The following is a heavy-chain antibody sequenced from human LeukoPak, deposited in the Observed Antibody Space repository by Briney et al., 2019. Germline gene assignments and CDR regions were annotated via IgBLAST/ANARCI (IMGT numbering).Heavy chain of an antibody. V-gene: IGHV4-59*01. CDR2: IYYSGST. CDR1: GGSISSYY. Sequence: SETLSLTCTVSGGSISSYYWSWIRQPPGKGLEWIGYIYYSGSTNYNPSLKSRVTISVDTSKNQFSLKLSSVTAADTAVYHCARGGGSGSYLYYYYGMDVWGQGTTVTVSS. CDR3: ARGGGSGSYLYYYYGMDV. J-gene: IGHJ6*02. D-gene: IGHD3-10*01.